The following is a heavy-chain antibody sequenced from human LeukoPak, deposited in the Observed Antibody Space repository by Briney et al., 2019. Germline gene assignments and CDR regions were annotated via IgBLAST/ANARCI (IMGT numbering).Heavy chain of an antibody. CDR3: ARMVTMVRGVIIAEDFDY. J-gene: IGHJ4*02. Sequence: GGSLRLSCAASGFTFSSYSMNWVRQAPGKGLEWVSSISSSSSYIYYADSVKGRFTISRDNAKNSLYLQMNSLRAEDTAVYYCARMVTMVRGVIIAEDFDYWGQGTLVTVPS. D-gene: IGHD3-10*01. CDR1: GFTFSSYS. V-gene: IGHV3-21*01. CDR2: ISSSSSYI.